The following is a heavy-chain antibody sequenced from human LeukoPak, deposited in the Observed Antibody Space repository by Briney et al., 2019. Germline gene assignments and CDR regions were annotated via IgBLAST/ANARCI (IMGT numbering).Heavy chain of an antibody. CDR2: IYTSGST. J-gene: IGHJ4*02. V-gene: IGHV4-4*07. CDR3: AREMYGWTLIVVR. Sequence: SETLPLTCTLSGGSLSSYYWSWIRQPAGKGLEWIGRIYTSGSTNYNPSLKSRVTMSVDTSNNQFSLKLSSVTAADMAVYYCAREMYGWTLIVVRWGQGTLVTVSS. CDR1: GGSLSSYY. D-gene: IGHD3-22*01.